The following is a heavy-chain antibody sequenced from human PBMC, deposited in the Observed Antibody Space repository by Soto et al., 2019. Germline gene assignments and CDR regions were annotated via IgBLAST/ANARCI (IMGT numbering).Heavy chain of an antibody. CDR2: IIPIFGTA. V-gene: IGHV1-69*06. J-gene: IGHJ4*02. D-gene: IGHD3-22*01. CDR1: GGTFRSYA. Sequence: SVKVSCKGSGGTFRSYAISWVLQAPGQGLEWMGGIIPIFGTANYAQKFQGRVTITADKSTSTAYMELSSLRSEDTAVYYCAREHRYYDSSGYYYIWGQGTLVTVSS. CDR3: AREHRYYDSSGYYYI.